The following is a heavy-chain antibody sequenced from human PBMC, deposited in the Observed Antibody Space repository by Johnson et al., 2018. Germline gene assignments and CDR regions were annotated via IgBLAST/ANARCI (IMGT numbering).Heavy chain of an antibody. Sequence: VQLVESGAEVKKPGSSVKVSCKAPGDTFSRYTVSWVRQAPGQGFEWMGRIIPMFDTSKYAQKFQGRVTITADKSTSTVYMELSSLRSEDTAVDYCARVEGVGDAFDIWGQGTMVTVSS. CDR3: ARVEGVGDAFDI. J-gene: IGHJ3*02. CDR2: IIPMFDTS. D-gene: IGHD1-26*01. V-gene: IGHV1-69*08. CDR1: GDTFSRYT.